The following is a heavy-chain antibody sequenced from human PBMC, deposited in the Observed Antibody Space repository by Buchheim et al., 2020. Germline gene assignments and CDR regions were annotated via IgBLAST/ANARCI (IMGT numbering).Heavy chain of an antibody. D-gene: IGHD2-15*01. CDR1: GGSFSGYY. J-gene: IGHJ3*02. V-gene: IGHV4-34*01. Sequence: QVQLQQWGAGLLKPSETLSLTCAVYGGSFSGYYWSWIRQPPGKGLEWIGEINHSGSTNYNPSLKSRVTISVDTSKNQFSLKLSSVTAADTAVYYCARGRTYCSGGSCWYDAFDIWGQGT. CDR3: ARGRTYCSGGSCWYDAFDI. CDR2: INHSGST.